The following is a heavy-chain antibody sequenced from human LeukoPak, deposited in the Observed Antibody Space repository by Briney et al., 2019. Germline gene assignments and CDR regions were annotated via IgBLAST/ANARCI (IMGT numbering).Heavy chain of an antibody. V-gene: IGHV4-30-2*01. Sequence: SETLSLTCAVSGASIDAAGYSWNWIRQAPGKDLEWIGNIYHGGKTSYKSSLKSRVTISVDTSKNHFSLKLTSVTAADTAVYYCARTFQAPSYGDSDSRTKYPYSMDVWGQGTMVAVSS. CDR3: ARTFQAPSYGDSDSRTKYPYSMDV. CDR1: GASIDAAGYS. J-gene: IGHJ6*02. D-gene: IGHD4-17*01. CDR2: IYHGGKT.